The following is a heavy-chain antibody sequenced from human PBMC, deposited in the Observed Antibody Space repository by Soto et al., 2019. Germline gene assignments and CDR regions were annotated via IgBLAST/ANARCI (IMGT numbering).Heavy chain of an antibody. J-gene: IGHJ6*02. CDR2: ISYDGSNK. CDR3: ANHGGVVVPAASGYYGMDV. D-gene: IGHD2-2*01. CDR1: GFTFSSYG. Sequence: GGSLRLSCAASGFTFSSYGMHWVRQAPGKGLEWVAVISYDGSNKYYADSVKGRFTISRDNSKNTLYLQMNSLRAEDTAVYYCANHGGVVVPAASGYYGMDVWGQGTTVTVSS. V-gene: IGHV3-30*18.